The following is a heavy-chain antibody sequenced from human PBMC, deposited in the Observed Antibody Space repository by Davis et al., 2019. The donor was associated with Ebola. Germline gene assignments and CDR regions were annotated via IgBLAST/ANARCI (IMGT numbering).Heavy chain of an antibody. CDR2: ISGSGGST. CDR3: AKARGYNYVDSIDF. CDR1: GFNFNNFA. V-gene: IGHV3-23*01. Sequence: PGGSLRLSCAASGFNFNNFAMNWVRQAPGKGLEWVAGISGSGGSTYCGDSVKGRCTIFRDTIKHTVSLQMSGLRADDSAVYYCAKARGYNYVDSIDFWGQGTLVTVSS. J-gene: IGHJ4*02. D-gene: IGHD5-24*01.